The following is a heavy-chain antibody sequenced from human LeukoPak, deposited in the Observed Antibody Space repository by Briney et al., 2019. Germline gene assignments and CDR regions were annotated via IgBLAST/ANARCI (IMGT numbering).Heavy chain of an antibody. V-gene: IGHV3-66*02. Sequence: PGGSLRLSCAASGFTVSSNYMSWVRQAPGKGLEWVSVIYSGGSTSYTDSVKGRFTISRDNSKNTLYLQLNSLRPEDTAVYYCARGILKRDAFDIWGQGTVVTVSS. J-gene: IGHJ3*02. CDR1: GFTVSSNY. CDR2: IYSGGST. CDR3: ARGILKRDAFDI.